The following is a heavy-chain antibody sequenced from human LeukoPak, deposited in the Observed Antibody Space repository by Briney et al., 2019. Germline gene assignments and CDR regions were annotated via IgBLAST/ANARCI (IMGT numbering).Heavy chain of an antibody. CDR1: GFTFSSYW. J-gene: IGHJ4*02. D-gene: IGHD3-10*01. CDR3: AKVVTMVQGVIVGYFDY. Sequence: GGSLRLSCAASGFTFSSYWMSWVRQAPGKGLEWVASIKQDGSEKYCVDSVKGRFTISRDNANNSLYLQMNSLRAEDTAVYYCAKVVTMVQGVIVGYFDYWGQGTLVTVSS. CDR2: IKQDGSEK. V-gene: IGHV3-7*03.